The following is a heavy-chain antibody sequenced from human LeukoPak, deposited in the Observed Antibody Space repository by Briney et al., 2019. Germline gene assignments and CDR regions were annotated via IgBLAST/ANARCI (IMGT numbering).Heavy chain of an antibody. CDR1: GFTFSSYW. V-gene: IGHV3-7*01. Sequence: PGGSLRLSCAASGFTFSSYWMSWVRQAPRKGLEWVANIKQDGSEKYYVDSVKGRFTISRDNAKNSLYLQMNSLRAEDTAVYYCARNHDFWRYYFDYWGQGTLVTVSS. CDR3: ARNHDFWRYYFDY. CDR2: IKQDGSEK. D-gene: IGHD3-3*01. J-gene: IGHJ4*02.